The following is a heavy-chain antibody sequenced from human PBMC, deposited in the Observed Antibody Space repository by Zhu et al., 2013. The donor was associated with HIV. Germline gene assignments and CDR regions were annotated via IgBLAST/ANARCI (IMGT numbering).Heavy chain of an antibody. CDR1: GYNFNNYF. CDR3: ARGLTRTLSLNHGRAAFDL. J-gene: IGHJ3*01. V-gene: IGHV1-2*02. CDR2: INPVNGNT. Sequence: VRLVQSGPEVKRPGASVTVSCTASGYNFNNYFINWIRQAPGQGPEWMGWINPVNGNTSYARKFHDRVAVTRATSFDTIYLFLSRLRPDDTAVYFCARGLTRTLSLNHGRAAFDLWGQG. D-gene: IGHD2-15*01.